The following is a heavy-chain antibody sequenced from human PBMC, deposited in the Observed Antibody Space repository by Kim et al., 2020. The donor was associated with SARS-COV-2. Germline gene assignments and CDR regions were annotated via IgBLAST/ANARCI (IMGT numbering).Heavy chain of an antibody. D-gene: IGHD4-17*01. CDR3: AREDYGDYEVLGY. V-gene: IGHV3-30*03. Sequence: YADSVKGRFTSARDNSKNTLDLQMNSLRAEGTAVYYCAREDYGDYEVLGYWGQGTLVTVSS. J-gene: IGHJ4*02.